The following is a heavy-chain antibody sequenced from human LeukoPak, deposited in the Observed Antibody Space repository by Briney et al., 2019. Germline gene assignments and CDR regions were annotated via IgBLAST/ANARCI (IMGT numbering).Heavy chain of an antibody. CDR2: IYYSGST. J-gene: IGHJ3*02. Sequence: SETLSLTCTVSGGSISSSSYYWGWIRQPPGKGLEWIGSIYYSGSTYYNPSLKSRVTISVDTSKNQFSLKLSSVAAADTAVYYCQGNIPAFDIWGQGTMVTVSS. V-gene: IGHV4-39*01. D-gene: IGHD2/OR15-2a*01. CDR3: QGNIPAFDI. CDR1: GGSISSSSYY.